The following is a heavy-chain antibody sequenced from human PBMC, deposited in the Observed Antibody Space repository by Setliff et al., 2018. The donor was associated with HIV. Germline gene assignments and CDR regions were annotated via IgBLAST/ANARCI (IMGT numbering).Heavy chain of an antibody. CDR2: IYYSGST. CDR3: ARHKGFGEFYFDY. D-gene: IGHD3-10*01. V-gene: IGHV4-39*01. J-gene: IGHJ4*02. Sequence: PSETLSLTCTVSGGSISSSSYYWGWIRQPPGKGLEWIGSIYYSGSTFYNPSLKSRVTISVDTSKNQFSLKLSSVTAADTAVYYCARHKGFGEFYFDYWGQGTLVTVSS. CDR1: GGSISSSSYY.